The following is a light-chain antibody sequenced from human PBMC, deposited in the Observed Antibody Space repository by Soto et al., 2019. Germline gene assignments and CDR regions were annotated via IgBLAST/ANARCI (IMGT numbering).Light chain of an antibody. CDR3: SSYSGSCCDVV. V-gene: IGLV2-8*01. CDR1: YNDVGDYNY. Sequence: QSALTQPPSASGSPGQSVTISCAGTYNDVGDYNYVSWYQQHPGKVPKLLIYGVTERPSGVPGRFSGSKSGNTASLTVSDLQPADEAVYYCSSYSGSCCDVVFGGGTKLTVL. J-gene: IGLJ2*01. CDR2: GVT.